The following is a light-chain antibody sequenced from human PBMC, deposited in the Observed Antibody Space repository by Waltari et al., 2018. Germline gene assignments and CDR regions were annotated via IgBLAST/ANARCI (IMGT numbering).Light chain of an antibody. Sequence: WYHQKADRAPLLIYKDTERPSGIPERFSGSSSVTTVTLTISGVQAEDEADYFCQSSDSSGAFFVFGGGTRLTVL. V-gene: IGLV3-25*03. CDR3: QSSDSSGAFFV. J-gene: IGLJ2*01. CDR2: KDT.